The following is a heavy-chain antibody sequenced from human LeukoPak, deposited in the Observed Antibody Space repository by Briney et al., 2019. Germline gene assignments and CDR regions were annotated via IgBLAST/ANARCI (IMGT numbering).Heavy chain of an antibody. CDR2: ISSSSSYI. V-gene: IGHV3-21*01. D-gene: IGHD3-3*01. CDR1: GFTFSSYS. CDR3: ARDFGLAYYDFWSAKGL. Sequence: GGSLRLSCAASGFTFSSYSMNWVRQAPGKGLEWVSSISSSSSYIYYADSVKGRFTISRDNAKNSLYLQMNSLRAEDTAVYYCARDFGLAYYDFWSAKGLWGQGTMVTVSS. J-gene: IGHJ3*01.